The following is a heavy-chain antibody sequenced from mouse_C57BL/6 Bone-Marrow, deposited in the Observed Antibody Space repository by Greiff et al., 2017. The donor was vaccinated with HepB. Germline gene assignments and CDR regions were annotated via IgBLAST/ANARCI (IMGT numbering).Heavy chain of an antibody. CDR3: ANYY. V-gene: IGHV1-42*01. CDR2: INPSTGGT. Sequence: EVQLQESGPELVKPGASVKISCKASGYSFTGYYMNWVKQSPEKSLEWIGEINPSTGGTTYNQKFKAKATLTVDKSSSTAYMQLKSLTSEDSAVYYCANYYWGQGTLVTVSA. J-gene: IGHJ3*01. CDR1: GYSFTGYY.